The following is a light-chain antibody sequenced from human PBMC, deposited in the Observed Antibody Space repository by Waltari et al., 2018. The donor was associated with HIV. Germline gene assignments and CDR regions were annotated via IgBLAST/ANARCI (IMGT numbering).Light chain of an antibody. Sequence: DIQMTQSPSSLSASVGDRVTITCRASQSISNFLNWYQQNPGKASKLVIYAASRLQGGVPSRFSGSGSGTDFTLTISSLQPEDFATYYCQQSYTTPPAFGGGTNVEIK. CDR1: QSISNF. CDR2: AAS. CDR3: QQSYTTPPA. V-gene: IGKV1-39*01. J-gene: IGKJ4*01.